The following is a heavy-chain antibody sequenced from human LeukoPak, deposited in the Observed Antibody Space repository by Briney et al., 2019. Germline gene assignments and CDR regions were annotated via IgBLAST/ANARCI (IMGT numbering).Heavy chain of an antibody. J-gene: IGHJ4*02. V-gene: IGHV3-23*01. CDR3: AKGAYDYIEMGYFDY. CDR1: GFTFSSYA. Sequence: GGSLRLSCAASGFTFSSYAMSWVRQAPGKGLEWVSLIVASSGSTFYADSVKGRFTISRDSSKNTLYLQMNSLRAEDMAVYYCAKGAYDYIEMGYFDYWGQGTLVTVSS. CDR2: IVASSGST. D-gene: IGHD5-12*01.